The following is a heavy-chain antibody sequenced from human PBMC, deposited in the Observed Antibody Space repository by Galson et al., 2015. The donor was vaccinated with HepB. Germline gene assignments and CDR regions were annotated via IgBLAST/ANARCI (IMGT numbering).Heavy chain of an antibody. D-gene: IGHD6-13*01. V-gene: IGHV3-23*01. J-gene: IGHJ5*01. CDR1: GFTFSSYS. CDR3: AKKGTYSSWYLDS. Sequence: SLRLSCAASGFTFSSYSMSWVRQTPGKGLEWVPVISGSGGDTHYADSVKGRFTVSRDNSKSMLYLQMNSLRVEDTAIYYCAKKGTYSSWYLDSWGQGTLATVAS. CDR2: ISGSGGDT.